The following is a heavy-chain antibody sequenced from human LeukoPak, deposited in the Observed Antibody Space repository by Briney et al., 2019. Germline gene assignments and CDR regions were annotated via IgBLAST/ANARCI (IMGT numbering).Heavy chain of an antibody. Sequence: GGSLRLSCAASGLTFSSYWMHWVRQAPGKGLVWVSRINTDGSSTSYAASVKGRFTISRDNAKNTLCLQMNSLRAEDTAVYYCARHSLSGWYDTFDIWGQGTMVTVSS. J-gene: IGHJ3*02. CDR1: GLTFSSYW. CDR3: ARHSLSGWYDTFDI. V-gene: IGHV3-74*01. D-gene: IGHD6-19*01. CDR2: INTDGSST.